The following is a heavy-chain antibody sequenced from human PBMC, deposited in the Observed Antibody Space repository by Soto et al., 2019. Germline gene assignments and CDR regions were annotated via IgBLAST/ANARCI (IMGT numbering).Heavy chain of an antibody. V-gene: IGHV4-59*01. CDR1: GGSISSYY. D-gene: IGHD3-22*01. J-gene: IGHJ4*02. Sequence: KPSETLSLTCTVSGGSISSYYWSWIRQPPGKGLEWIGYIYYSGSTNYNPSLKSRVTISVDTSKNQFSLKLSSVTAADTAVYYCARSWHYHDSHLDYWGQGTLVTVSS. CDR2: IYYSGST. CDR3: ARSWHYHDSHLDY.